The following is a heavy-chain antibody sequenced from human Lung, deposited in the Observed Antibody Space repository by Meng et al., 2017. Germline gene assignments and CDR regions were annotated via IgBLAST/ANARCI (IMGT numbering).Heavy chain of an antibody. CDR1: GGSFSDYY. Sequence: QGHRQAWGAGLFKPSETLSLTCVVSGGSFSDYYWSWIRQPPGKGLEWIGEINHSGSTNYNPSLESRATISVDTSQNNLSLKLSSVTAADSAVYYCARGPTTMAHDFDYWGQGTLVTVSS. V-gene: IGHV4-34*01. CDR3: ARGPTTMAHDFDY. J-gene: IGHJ4*02. D-gene: IGHD4-11*01. CDR2: INHSGST.